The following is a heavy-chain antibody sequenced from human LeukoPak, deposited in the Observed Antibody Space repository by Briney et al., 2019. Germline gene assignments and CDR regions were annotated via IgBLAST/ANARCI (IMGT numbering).Heavy chain of an antibody. J-gene: IGHJ4*02. CDR3: AREPRGSPAYYFDY. CDR2: IWYDGGNK. CDR1: GLTFSSHG. V-gene: IGHV3-33*01. Sequence: GGSLRLSRAASGLTFSSHGTHWVRQAPGKGMEWESVIWYDGGNKYYADSVKGRFTISRDNSKNTLYLQMNSLRAEDTAVYYCAREPRGSPAYYFDYWGQGTLVTVSS.